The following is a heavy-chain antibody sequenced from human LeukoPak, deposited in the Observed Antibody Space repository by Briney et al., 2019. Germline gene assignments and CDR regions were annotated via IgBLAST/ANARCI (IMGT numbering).Heavy chain of an antibody. CDR3: ARAWGALSYFDY. J-gene: IGHJ4*02. V-gene: IGHV4-30-4*07. Sequence: RPSETLSLTCTVSGVSIRSGAYSWSWIRQPPGKGLEWIGYIYYSGSTYYNPSLKSRVTISVHTSKNQFSLMVSSVTAADTALYYCARAWGALSYFDYWGQGTLVTVSS. CDR1: GVSIRSGAYS. D-gene: IGHD3-16*01. CDR2: IYYSGST.